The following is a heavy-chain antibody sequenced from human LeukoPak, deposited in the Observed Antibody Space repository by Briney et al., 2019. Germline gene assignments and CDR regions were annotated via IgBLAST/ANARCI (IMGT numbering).Heavy chain of an antibody. CDR2: ISGSGGST. CDR1: RFTFSNYA. D-gene: IGHD1-26*01. CDR3: ARGVGQDAFDI. J-gene: IGHJ3*02. V-gene: IGHV3-23*01. Sequence: GGSLRLFCAASRFTFSNYAMSWVRQAPGKGLEWVSAISGSGGSTYYADSVKGRFTISRDNSKNTLYLQMTNLRVEDTAIYYCARGVGQDAFDIWGQGTMVTVSS.